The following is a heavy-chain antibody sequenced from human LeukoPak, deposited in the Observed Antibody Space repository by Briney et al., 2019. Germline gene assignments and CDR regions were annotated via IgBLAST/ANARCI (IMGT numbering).Heavy chain of an antibody. V-gene: IGHV4-31*03. CDR1: GGSISSGGYY. Sequence: SETLSLTCTVSGGSISSGGYYWSWIRQYPGKGLEWIGYIYYSGSTYYNPSLKSRVTISVDTSKNQFSLKLSSVTAADTAVYYCARDTTVTTNDAFDIWGQGTMVTVSS. CDR2: IYYSGST. J-gene: IGHJ3*02. CDR3: ARDTTVTTNDAFDI. D-gene: IGHD4-17*01.